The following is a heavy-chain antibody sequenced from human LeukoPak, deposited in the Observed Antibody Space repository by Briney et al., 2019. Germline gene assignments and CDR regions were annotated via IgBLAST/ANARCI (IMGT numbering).Heavy chain of an antibody. V-gene: IGHV3-21*01. D-gene: IGHD1-7*01. CDR2: ISSSSSYI. CDR1: GFTFRSYS. J-gene: IGHJ3*02. CDR3: ARVRYNWNYGAFDI. Sequence: GGSLRLSCAASGFTFRSYSMNWVRQAPGKGLEWVSSISSSSSYIYYADSVKGRFTISRDNAKNSLYLQMNSLRAEDTAVYYCARVRYNWNYGAFDIWGQGTMVTVSS.